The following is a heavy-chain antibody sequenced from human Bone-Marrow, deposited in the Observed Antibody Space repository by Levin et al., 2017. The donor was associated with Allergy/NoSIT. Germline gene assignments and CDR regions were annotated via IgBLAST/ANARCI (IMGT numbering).Heavy chain of an antibody. CDR2: IKHDGSEI. CDR1: GLSFSSYW. Sequence: GESLKISCAASGLSFSSYWMTWVRQAPGKGLEWVATIKHDGSEIYYVDSVKGRFTISRDNAKNSLYLQMNSLRVEETAVYYCAKETLGGYDYVWGSYRYTDYWGQGTLITV. D-gene: IGHD3-16*02. CDR3: AKETLGGYDYVWGSYRYTDY. V-gene: IGHV3-7*01. J-gene: IGHJ4*02.